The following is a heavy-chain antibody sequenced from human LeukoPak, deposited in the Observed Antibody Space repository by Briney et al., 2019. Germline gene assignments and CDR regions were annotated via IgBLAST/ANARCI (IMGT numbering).Heavy chain of an antibody. V-gene: IGHV4-34*01. CDR3: ARGMRLWFAGGAFFDY. CDR2: INHSGST. Sequence: SETLSLTCAVYGGSFSGYYWSWIRQPPGKGLEWIGEINHSGSTNYNPSLKSRVTISVDTSKNQFSLKLSSVTAADTAVYYCARGMRLWFAGGAFFDYWGQGTLVTVSS. CDR1: GGSFSGYY. J-gene: IGHJ4*02. D-gene: IGHD3-10*01.